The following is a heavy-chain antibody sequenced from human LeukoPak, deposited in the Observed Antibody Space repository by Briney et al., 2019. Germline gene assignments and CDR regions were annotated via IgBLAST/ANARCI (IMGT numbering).Heavy chain of an antibody. D-gene: IGHD3-3*01. CDR1: GFTFSTYA. Sequence: PGGSLRLSCAASGFTFSTYAVNWVRQAPGNGLEWVSTISGSGDSTYYADSVKGRFTISRDNSKDTLYLQMNSLRAEDTALYHCARVRNLGGFWSGYYDYWGQGTLVAVSS. J-gene: IGHJ4*02. CDR3: ARVRNLGGFWSGYYDY. CDR2: ISGSGDST. V-gene: IGHV3-23*01.